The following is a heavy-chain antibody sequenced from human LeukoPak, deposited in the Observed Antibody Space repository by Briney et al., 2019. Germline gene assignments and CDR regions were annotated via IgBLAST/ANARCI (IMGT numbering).Heavy chain of an antibody. Sequence: SETLSLTCSVSGGSISGYIWSWVRQPPGKGLEWIACIYHTGGTNYNPSLKSRVTISVDTSKDQFSLRLTSVTAADTAVYHCVRLSVVSPHRYFDLWGRGTLVTVSS. CDR2: IYHTGGT. J-gene: IGHJ2*01. V-gene: IGHV4-59*08. CDR1: GGSISGYI. CDR3: VRLSVVSPHRYFDL. D-gene: IGHD4-23*01.